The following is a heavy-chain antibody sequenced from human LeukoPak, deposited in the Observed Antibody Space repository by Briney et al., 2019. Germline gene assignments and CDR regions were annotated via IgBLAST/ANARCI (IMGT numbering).Heavy chain of an antibody. CDR3: ARGVNSGNYNYWYFDL. V-gene: IGHV3-48*02. D-gene: IGHD1-26*01. CDR1: GFTFSSYS. J-gene: IGHJ2*01. CDR2: ISSSGSTI. Sequence: GGSLRLSCAASGFTFSSYSMNWVRQAPGKGLEWVSYISSSGSTIYYADSVKGRFTISRGNAKNFLYLQMNSLRDEDTAVYYCARGVNSGNYNYWYFDLWGRGTLVTVSS.